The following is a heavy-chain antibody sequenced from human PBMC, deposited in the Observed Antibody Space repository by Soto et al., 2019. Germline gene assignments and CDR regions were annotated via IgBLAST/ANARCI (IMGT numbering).Heavy chain of an antibody. CDR1: GFTFSTYA. J-gene: IGHJ4*02. D-gene: IGHD6-13*01. Sequence: EVQLLESGGGLVQPGGSLRLSCAASGFTFSTYAMSWVRQAPGKGLEWVSTISSADDTYYADSVKGRFTISRDNSKNTLYLQMSSLRGEDTAVYYCAKGEAVAGTEFDYWGQGTLVTVSS. V-gene: IGHV3-23*01. CDR2: ISSADDT. CDR3: AKGEAVAGTEFDY.